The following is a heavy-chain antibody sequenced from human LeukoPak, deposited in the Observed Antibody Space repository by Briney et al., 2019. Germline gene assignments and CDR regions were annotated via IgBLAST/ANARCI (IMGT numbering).Heavy chain of an antibody. Sequence: TGGSLRLSCAASGFTFSSYAMNWVRQAPGKGLEWVSGISGSGGSTYYADSVKGRFTISRDNSKNTLYLQMNRLRAEDTAVYYCARAGSGAGDFDYWGQGTLVTVSS. CDR2: ISGSGGST. CDR3: ARAGSGAGDFDY. J-gene: IGHJ4*02. CDR1: GFTFSSYA. D-gene: IGHD3-3*01. V-gene: IGHV3-23*01.